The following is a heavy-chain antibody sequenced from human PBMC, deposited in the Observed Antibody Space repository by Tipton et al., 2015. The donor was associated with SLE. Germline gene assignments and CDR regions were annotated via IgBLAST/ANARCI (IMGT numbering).Heavy chain of an antibody. D-gene: IGHD1-26*01. CDR2: IYYSGST. Sequence: TLSLTCTVSGGSISSSSYYWGWIRQPPGKGLEWIGSIYYSGSTYYNPSLKSRVTISVDTSKNQFSLKLSSVTAADTAVYYCARGELGASYYFDYWGQGTLVTVSS. CDR1: GGSISSSSYY. V-gene: IGHV4-39*01. J-gene: IGHJ4*02. CDR3: ARGELGASYYFDY.